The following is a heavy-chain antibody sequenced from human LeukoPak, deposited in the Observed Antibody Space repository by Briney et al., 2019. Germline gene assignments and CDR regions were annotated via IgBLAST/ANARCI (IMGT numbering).Heavy chain of an antibody. CDR2: ISYDGGDP. J-gene: IGHJ5*02. CDR3: ARGYSSRLYNWLDP. CDR1: GFAFSSYW. V-gene: IGHV3-74*01. D-gene: IGHD6-13*01. Sequence: GGSLRLSCAASGFAFSSYWMHWVRQAPGKGLVWVSRISYDGGDPSYADSVKGRFTISRDNAKNTLYLQMNSLTAEDTAVYYCARGYSSRLYNWLDPWGQGTLVTVSS.